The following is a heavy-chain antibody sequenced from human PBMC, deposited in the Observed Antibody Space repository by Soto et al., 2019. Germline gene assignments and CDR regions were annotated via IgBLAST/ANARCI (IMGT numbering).Heavy chain of an antibody. CDR1: GFTLTAYT. J-gene: IGHJ6*02. D-gene: IGHD3-10*01. CDR3: VRERGLSSFYGMDV. Sequence: GGSLRLSCEASGFTLTAYTMNWVRQASGKGLEWVSSITSSSGHIYYADSVKGRFTISRDNARNSLYLQMNSLRAEDTAVYYCVRERGLSSFYGMDVWGQGTTVTVSS. V-gene: IGHV3-21*01. CDR2: ITSSSGHI.